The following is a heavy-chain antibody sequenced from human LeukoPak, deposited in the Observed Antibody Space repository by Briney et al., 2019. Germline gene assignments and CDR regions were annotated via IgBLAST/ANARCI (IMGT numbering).Heavy chain of an antibody. CDR2: IYHSGST. J-gene: IGHJ4*02. CDR3: ARRIAVAGTIALEYYFDY. CDR1: GGSISSGGYS. V-gene: IGHV4-30-2*01. D-gene: IGHD6-19*01. Sequence: SQTLSLTCAVSGGSISSGGYSWSWIRQPPGKGLEWIGNIYHSGSTYYNPSLKSRVTISVDRSKNQFSLKLSSVTAADTAVYYCARRIAVAGTIALEYYFDYWGQGTLVTVSS.